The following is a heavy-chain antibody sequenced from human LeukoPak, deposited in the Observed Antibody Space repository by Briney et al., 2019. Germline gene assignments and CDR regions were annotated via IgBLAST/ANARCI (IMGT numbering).Heavy chain of an antibody. CDR1: GFTVSSNY. J-gene: IGHJ4*02. CDR2: ISSSSSTI. V-gene: IGHV3-48*04. D-gene: IGHD2-21*01. CDR3: ASGEESHYFDY. Sequence: GGSLRLSCAASGFTVSSNYMSWVRQAPGKGLEWVSYISSSSSTIYYADSVKGRFTISRDNAKNSLYLQMNSLRAEDTAVYYCASGEESHYFDYWGQGTLVTVSS.